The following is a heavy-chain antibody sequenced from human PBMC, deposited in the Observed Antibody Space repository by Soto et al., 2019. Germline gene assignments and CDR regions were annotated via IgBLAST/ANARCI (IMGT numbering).Heavy chain of an antibody. CDR1: GYSFTSYG. J-gene: IGHJ4*02. Sequence: SSVKVSCKGSGYSFTSYGISWVRQAPGQGLEWMGWISVYNGNTEYAQKLQGRVTMTTDTSTSTAYMELRSLRFDDTAVDYCAIGAGSIGWSDLDYWGQGTLVTVFS. D-gene: IGHD6-19*01. CDR3: AIGAGSIGWSDLDY. V-gene: IGHV1-18*01. CDR2: ISVYNGNT.